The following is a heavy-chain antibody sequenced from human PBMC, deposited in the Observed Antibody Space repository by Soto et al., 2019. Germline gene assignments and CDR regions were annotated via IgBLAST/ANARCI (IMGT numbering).Heavy chain of an antibody. Sequence: EVQLVESGGGLVQPGGSLRLYCAASVFTFSRYWRHWVRQATGKGLLWVSRINSDGSSTNYADSVKGRFTISSDNAKNTLYLQMSRLRDEDTAVYYCVRVPTGGYAFSLDDYWGQGTLVTVSS. V-gene: IGHV3-74*01. CDR3: VRVPTGGYAFSLDDY. CDR2: INSDGSST. CDR1: VFTFSRYW. J-gene: IGHJ4*02. D-gene: IGHD5-12*01.